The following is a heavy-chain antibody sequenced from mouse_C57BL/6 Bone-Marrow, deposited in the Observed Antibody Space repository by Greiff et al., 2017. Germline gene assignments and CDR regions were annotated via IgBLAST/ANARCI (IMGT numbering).Heavy chain of an antibody. J-gene: IGHJ1*03. CDR2: IDPEDGAT. Sequence: EVKLQESGAELVKPGASVKLSCTASGFNIKDYYMHWVKQRTEQGLEWIGRIDPEDGATKYAPKFPGKATITADTSANAAYLQLSSLTSEDTAVYYCALWLRYFDVWGTGTTVTVSS. D-gene: IGHD2-2*01. CDR3: ALWLRYFDV. V-gene: IGHV14-2*01. CDR1: GFNIKDYY.